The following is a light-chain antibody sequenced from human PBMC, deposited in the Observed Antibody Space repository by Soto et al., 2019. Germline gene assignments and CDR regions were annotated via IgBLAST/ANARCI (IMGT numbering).Light chain of an antibody. Sequence: VLTQSPATLSLSPGERATLSCRASQSSHTSLAWYQQKPGQPPRLVGYDSTRRANGVPDRFGGSRSGTEFTLTINNLEPEDFAVYYCQQRNVWPPITFGQGTRLEI. CDR2: DST. CDR3: QQRNVWPPIT. CDR1: QSSHTS. J-gene: IGKJ5*01. V-gene: IGKV3-11*01.